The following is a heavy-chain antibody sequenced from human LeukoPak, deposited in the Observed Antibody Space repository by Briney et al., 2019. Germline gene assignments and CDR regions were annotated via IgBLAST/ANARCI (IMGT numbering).Heavy chain of an antibody. Sequence: ASVKVSCKASGYTFSSYDINWVRQATGQGLEWMGWMNPKSGNTGYAQKFQGRVTMTRDTSANTAYMELSSLRSEDTAVYYCARASDPYSSSWSNGGYFDYWGQGTLVTVSS. D-gene: IGHD6-13*01. J-gene: IGHJ4*02. CDR2: MNPKSGNT. CDR1: GYTFSSYD. CDR3: ARASDPYSSSWSNGGYFDY. V-gene: IGHV1-8*01.